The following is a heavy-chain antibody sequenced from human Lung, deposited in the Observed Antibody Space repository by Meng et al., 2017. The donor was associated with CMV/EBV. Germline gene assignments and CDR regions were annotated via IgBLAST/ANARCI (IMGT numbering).Heavy chain of an antibody. D-gene: IGHD3-3*01. CDR2: IKSKTDGGTT. Sequence: GESXKISCAASGLTFSAYSLHWVRQAPGKGLEWVGRIKSKTDGGTTDYAAPVKGRFTISRDDSKNTLYLQMNSLKTEDRAVYYCTTGAYYDFWSGYHYWGQGTLVTVSS. CDR3: TTGAYYDFWSGYHY. CDR1: GLTFSAYS. V-gene: IGHV3-15*01. J-gene: IGHJ4*02.